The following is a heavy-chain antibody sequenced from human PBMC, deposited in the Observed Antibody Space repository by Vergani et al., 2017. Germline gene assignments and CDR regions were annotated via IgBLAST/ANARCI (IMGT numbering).Heavy chain of an antibody. CDR1: GFTFSSYW. CDR3: ARDLVYSSSWKGDYYYYYGMDV. V-gene: IGHV3-74*01. Sequence: EVQLVESGGGLVQPGGSLRLSCAASGFTFSSYWMHWVRQAPGKGLVWVSRINSDGSSTSYADSVKGRFTISRDNAKTTLYLQMNSLRAEDTAVYYCARDLVYSSSWKGDYYYYYGMDVWGQGTTVTVSS. CDR2: INSDGSST. D-gene: IGHD6-13*01. J-gene: IGHJ6*02.